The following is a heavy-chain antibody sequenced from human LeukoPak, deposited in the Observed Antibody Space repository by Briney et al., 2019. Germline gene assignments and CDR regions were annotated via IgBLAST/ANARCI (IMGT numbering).Heavy chain of an antibody. J-gene: IGHJ3*02. V-gene: IGHV1-24*01. CDR3: ATGKRSNDAFDI. D-gene: IGHD1-1*01. CDR1: GYTLTESS. Sequence: ASVKVSCKVSGYTLTESSMHWVRQAPGKGLEWMGNFDPGDAETIYAQKFQGRLTMTEDRSTDTAYMELSSLRSEDTAVYYCATGKRSNDAFDIWGQGTLVTVSS. CDR2: FDPGDAET.